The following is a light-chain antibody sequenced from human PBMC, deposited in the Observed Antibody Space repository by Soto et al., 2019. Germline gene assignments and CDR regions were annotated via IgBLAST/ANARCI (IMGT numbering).Light chain of an antibody. CDR3: QHHSTWPGT. V-gene: IGKV3-11*01. J-gene: IGKJ4*02. CDR1: QSVRNY. Sequence: ETMLTQNTSTLCLAPGECRSRWSRAIQSVRNYVAWYQQTPGQAPRLLSYDASNRATGIPARFSGIGSETDFTLTFSGLEPEDIAAYYWQHHSTWPGTFGGGTKVDIK. CDR2: DAS.